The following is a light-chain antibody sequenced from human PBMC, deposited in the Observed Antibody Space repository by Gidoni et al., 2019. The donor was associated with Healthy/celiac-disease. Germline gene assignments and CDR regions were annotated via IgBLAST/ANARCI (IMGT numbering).Light chain of an antibody. V-gene: IGKV3-15*01. CDR2: GAS. J-gene: IGKJ1*01. CDR1: QSVNSN. Sequence: EVVMTPSPATLSVAPVESATTTCRPRQSVNSNLAWYQQQHGQAPTLLIYGASTRATGIPARCSGSGSCTEFILTISSLQSEDFAAYYCQQQNNWLPWTFGQGTKVEIK. CDR3: QQQNNWLPWT.